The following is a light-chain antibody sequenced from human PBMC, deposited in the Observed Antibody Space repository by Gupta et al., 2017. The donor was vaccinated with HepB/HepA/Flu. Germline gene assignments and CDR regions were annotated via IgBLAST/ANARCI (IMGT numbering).Light chain of an antibody. Sequence: SYALTQPPSVSVSPGQTASITCSGDKLGDKYACWYQQKPGQSPVLVIYQDSKRPAGIPERFSGSNSGTTATLTISGTQAMDEDDYYCQAWDSSYVVFGGGTKLTVL. CDR1: KLGDKY. CDR3: QAWDSSYVV. CDR2: QDS. V-gene: IGLV3-1*01. J-gene: IGLJ2*01.